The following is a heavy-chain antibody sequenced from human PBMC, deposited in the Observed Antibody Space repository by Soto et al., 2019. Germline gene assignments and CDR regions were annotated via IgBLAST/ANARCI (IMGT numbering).Heavy chain of an antibody. Sequence: PSETLSLTCTVSGGSVSSGSYHWSWIRQPPGKGLEWIGNIYYSGSTNYNPSLKSRVTISIDRSRNQFSLKLTSVTAADTAMYYCARVDGTDFFYWPGMDVWGQGTTLPV. CDR2: IYYSGST. CDR1: GGSVSSGSYH. D-gene: IGHD1-1*01. CDR3: ARVDGTDFFYWPGMDV. J-gene: IGHJ6*02. V-gene: IGHV4-61*01.